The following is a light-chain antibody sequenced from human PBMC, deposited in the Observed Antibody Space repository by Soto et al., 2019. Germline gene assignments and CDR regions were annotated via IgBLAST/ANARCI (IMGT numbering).Light chain of an antibody. CDR2: GAS. V-gene: IGKV3-15*01. J-gene: IGKJ4*01. CDR1: QDIRSS. CDR3: QQDSSWPIT. Sequence: IVMTQSPATLSVSPGERVTLSCRASQDIRSSLAWYQQKPGQAPRLLIYGASIRATGVPATFSGSGSGTEFVLNISSLQSDQLVVYNCQQDSSWPITFDRETKVHIK.